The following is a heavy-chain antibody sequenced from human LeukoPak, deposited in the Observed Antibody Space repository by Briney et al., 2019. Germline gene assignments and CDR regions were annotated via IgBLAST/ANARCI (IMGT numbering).Heavy chain of an antibody. CDR2: INGNGGST. J-gene: IGHJ4*02. V-gene: IGHV3-20*04. CDR3: ARHDFWSGFKGGDY. Sequence: GGSLRLSCAASGFTFDNYGMSWVRQVPGRGLEWVSSINGNGGSTAYADSVKGRFTISRDNAKNSLYLQMNSLRAEDTTFYYCARHDFWSGFKGGDYWGQGTLVTVSS. CDR1: GFTFDNYG. D-gene: IGHD3-3*01.